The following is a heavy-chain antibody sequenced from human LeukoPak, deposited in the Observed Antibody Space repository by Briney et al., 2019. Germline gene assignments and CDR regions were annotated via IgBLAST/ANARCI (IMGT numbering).Heavy chain of an antibody. CDR2: IYVTGT. D-gene: IGHD3-16*02. J-gene: IGHJ6*03. Sequence: PSETLSLTCTVSGVSIGTYYWSWVRQSPGTGLEWIGYIYVTGTRYNPYLQSRVTISVDRSRNQFFLKMTTVTAADTAVHYCARHIGGGIEDMDVWGRGTKVTVSS. CDR1: GVSIGTYY. V-gene: IGHV4-59*08. CDR3: ARHIGGGIEDMDV.